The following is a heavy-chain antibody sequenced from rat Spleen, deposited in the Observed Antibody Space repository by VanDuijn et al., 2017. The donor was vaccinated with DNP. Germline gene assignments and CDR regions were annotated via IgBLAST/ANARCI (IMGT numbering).Heavy chain of an antibody. D-gene: IGHD4-1*01. Sequence: EVQLVESGGGSVQPGRSLKLSCAASGFTFSDYYMTWVRQGPTRGLEWVAYITYDGGRTYYGDSVRGRFTISRDNAKSILYLQMNSLRSDDMATYYCARHVLPLRVWDYWGQGVMVTVSS. V-gene: IGHV5-22*01. CDR2: ITYDGGRT. J-gene: IGHJ2*01. CDR3: ARHVLPLRVWDY. CDR1: GFTFSDYY.